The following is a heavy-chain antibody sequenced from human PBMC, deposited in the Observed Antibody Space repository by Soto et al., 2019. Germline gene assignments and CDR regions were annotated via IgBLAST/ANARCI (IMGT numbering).Heavy chain of an antibody. V-gene: IGHV4-39*01. J-gene: IGHJ4*02. CDR2: IYYSGST. D-gene: IGHD6-19*01. Sequence: PSETLSLTCTVSGGSISSSSYYWGGILQPPGKGLEGIGIIYYSGSTYYNPALKSRVTISVDTSKDQSSLRRSSVTVADTAVYYCAGSYSSGWYIVDYWGQGTLVTVSS. CDR1: GGSISSSSYY. CDR3: AGSYSSGWYIVDY.